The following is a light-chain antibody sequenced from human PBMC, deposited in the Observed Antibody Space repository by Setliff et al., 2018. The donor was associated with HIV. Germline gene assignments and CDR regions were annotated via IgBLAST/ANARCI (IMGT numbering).Light chain of an antibody. J-gene: IGLJ1*01. V-gene: IGLV3-21*03. CDR2: DAS. CDR3: QVWDSSSDHYV. Sequence: ELTQPPSESVAPGKTARITCVGNIIGSKSVHWYQQKPGQAPVMVVYDASDRPSGIPERFSGSKSANTATLTISRVEAGDEADYYCQVWDSSSDHYVFGTGTRSPS. CDR1: IIGSKS.